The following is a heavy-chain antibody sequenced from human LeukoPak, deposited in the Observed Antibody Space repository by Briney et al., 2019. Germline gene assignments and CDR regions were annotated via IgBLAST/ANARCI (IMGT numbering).Heavy chain of an antibody. CDR2: IYHSGST. D-gene: IGHD4-17*01. V-gene: IGHV4-38-2*02. CDR3: ARVTSAVTTLQLTWDMGVDY. CDR1: GYSISSGYY. J-gene: IGHJ4*02. Sequence: NPSETLSLTCTVSGYSISSGYYWGWIRQPPGKGLEWIGSIYHSGSTYYNPSLKGRVTIPVDTSKNQFSLKLSSVTAADTAVYYCARVTSAVTTLQLTWDMGVDYWGQGTLVTVSS.